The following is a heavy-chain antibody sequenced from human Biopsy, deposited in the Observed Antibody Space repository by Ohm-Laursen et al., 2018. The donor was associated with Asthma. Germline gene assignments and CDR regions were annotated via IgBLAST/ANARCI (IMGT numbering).Heavy chain of an antibody. Sequence: SLRLSCAASGFVFSQCGMHWVRQGPGKGLEWVALVSSDGHNKYYEDSVKGRFTISRDNSRNRLYLQINRLTVEDSAVYLCARQSGQDYGDSSGFDIWGQGTKVAASS. CDR1: GFVFSQCG. CDR2: VSSDGHNK. CDR3: ARQSGQDYGDSSGFDI. V-gene: IGHV3-30*03. J-gene: IGHJ3*02. D-gene: IGHD3-22*01.